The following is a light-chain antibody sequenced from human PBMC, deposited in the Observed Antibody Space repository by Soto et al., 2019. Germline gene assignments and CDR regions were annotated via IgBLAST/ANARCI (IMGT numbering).Light chain of an antibody. Sequence: QSVLTQPPSVSGAPGQRVTISCTGRSSNIGAGYDVHWYQQLPGTAPKLIIYGTTNRPSGVPDRFSGSKSGTSASLAITGLQAEDEADYYCQSYDGTLSGSYVFGVGTKVTVL. CDR2: GTT. CDR1: SSNIGAGYD. V-gene: IGLV1-40*01. CDR3: QSYDGTLSGSYV. J-gene: IGLJ1*01.